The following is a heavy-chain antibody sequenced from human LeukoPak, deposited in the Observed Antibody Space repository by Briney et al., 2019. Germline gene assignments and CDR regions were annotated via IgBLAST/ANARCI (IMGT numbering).Heavy chain of an antibody. D-gene: IGHD4-17*01. CDR1: GFTFSSYD. CDR2: IGTAGDT. Sequence: GGSLRLSCAASGFTFSSYDMPWVRQVTGKGLEWVSAIGTAGDTYYPGSVKGRFTISRENAKNSLYLQMNSLRAGDTAVYYCARAPHGDYFDYWGQGALVTVSS. CDR3: ARAPHGDYFDY. V-gene: IGHV3-13*01. J-gene: IGHJ4*02.